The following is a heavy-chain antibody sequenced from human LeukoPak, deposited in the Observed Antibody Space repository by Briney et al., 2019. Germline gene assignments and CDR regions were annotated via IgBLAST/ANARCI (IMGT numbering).Heavy chain of an antibody. CDR1: GDSISSGGYW. J-gene: IGHJ4*02. CDR2: ISYGGNT. D-gene: IGHD5-12*01. Sequence: SQALSLTCAVSGDSISSGGYWWGWIRQHPGKGPEWIGYISYGGNTYYNPSLKSRVAISADTPKNQFSLKLSSTTAADTAVYYCARAPVATPSEFDYWGQGTLVTVSS. V-gene: IGHV4-31*11. CDR3: ARAPVATPSEFDY.